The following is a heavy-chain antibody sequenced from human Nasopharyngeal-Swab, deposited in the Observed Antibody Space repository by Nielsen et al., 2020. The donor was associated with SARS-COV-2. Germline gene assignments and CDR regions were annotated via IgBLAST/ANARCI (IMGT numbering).Heavy chain of an antibody. CDR1: GFTFNIYT. CDR3: ARNTPAMFAY. V-gene: IGHV3-21*01. D-gene: IGHD2-2*02. J-gene: IGHJ4*02. Sequence: GGSLRTSCAASGFTFNIYTMNWARQAPGKGLEWVSAISSTGDYIYYAASVKGRFTISRDNAKNSLYLQMDNLRAEDTAVYYCARNTPAMFAYWGRGTLVTVSS. CDR2: ISSTGDYI.